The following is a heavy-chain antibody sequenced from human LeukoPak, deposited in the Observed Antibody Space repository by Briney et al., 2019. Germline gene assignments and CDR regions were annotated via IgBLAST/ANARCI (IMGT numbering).Heavy chain of an antibody. V-gene: IGHV6-1*01. CDR2: TYYRSKWSN. CDR3: ARVSAQQLVPNYYYYYYMDV. CDR1: GDTVSSSSAA. Sequence: SQTLSLTCAISGDTVSSSSAAWNWIRQSPSRGLEWLGRTYYRSKWSNDYAVSVKSRITINPDTSKNQFSLQLNSVTPEDTAVYYCARVSAQQLVPNYYYYYYMDVWGKGTTVTISS. J-gene: IGHJ6*03. D-gene: IGHD6-13*01.